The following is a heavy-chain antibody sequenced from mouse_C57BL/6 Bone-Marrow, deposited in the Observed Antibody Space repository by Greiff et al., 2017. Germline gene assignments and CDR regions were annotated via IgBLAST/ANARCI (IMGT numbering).Heavy chain of an antibody. D-gene: IGHD2-5*01. Sequence: QVQLQQPGAELVKPGASVKLSCKASGYTFTSYWMHWVKQRPGQGLEWIGMIHPNSGSTNYNEKFKSKATLTVDKSSSTAYMQLSSLTSEDSAVYYCAEAYYSNCAWFAYWGQGTLVTVSA. CDR1: GYTFTSYW. V-gene: IGHV1-64*01. J-gene: IGHJ3*01. CDR3: AEAYYSNCAWFAY. CDR2: IHPNSGST.